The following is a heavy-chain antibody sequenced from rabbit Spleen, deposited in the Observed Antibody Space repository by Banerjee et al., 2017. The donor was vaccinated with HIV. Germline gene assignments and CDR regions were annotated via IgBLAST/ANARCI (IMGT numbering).Heavy chain of an antibody. CDR1: GFDFSNYG. CDR3: ARGSYGGGYEFNL. Sequence: EQLVESGGGLVQPGGSLKLSCKASGFDFSNYGVSWVHQAPGKGLEWIACIWTGSGKTYYASWAKGRFTVSKTSSTVDLKMTSLTAADTATYFCARGSYGGGYEFNLWGPGTLVTVS. CDR2: IWTGSGKT. D-gene: IGHD6-1*01. V-gene: IGHV1S21*01. J-gene: IGHJ4*01.